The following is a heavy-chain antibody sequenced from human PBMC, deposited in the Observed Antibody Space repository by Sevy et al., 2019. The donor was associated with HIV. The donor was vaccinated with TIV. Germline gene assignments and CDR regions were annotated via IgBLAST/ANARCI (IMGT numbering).Heavy chain of an antibody. CDR3: ARLTTKPTSDLYGMDG. V-gene: IGHV1-2*02. CDR1: GYIFTDYY. D-gene: IGHD4-17*01. J-gene: IGHJ6*02. Sequence: ASVKVSCKASGYIFTDYYIHWVRQAPGQGLEWMAWINSDSGVTNYAQRFQGEVTVTRDTSPSTAYLERIRLRSNDTAIYYCARLTTKPTSDLYGMDGWGQGTTVTVSS. CDR2: INSDSGVT.